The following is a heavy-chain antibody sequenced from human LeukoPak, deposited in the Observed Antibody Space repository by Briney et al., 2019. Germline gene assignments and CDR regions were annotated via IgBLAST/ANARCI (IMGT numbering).Heavy chain of an antibody. CDR3: ARGGNWNLKNWFDP. Sequence: SETLSLTCTVSGGSISSYYWSWIRQPPGKGLEWIGYIYYSGSTNYNPSLKSRVTISVDTSKNQFSLKLSSVTAADTAVYYCARGGNWNLKNWFDPWGQGTLVTVSS. V-gene: IGHV4-59*01. D-gene: IGHD1-1*01. CDR2: IYYSGST. J-gene: IGHJ5*02. CDR1: GGSISSYY.